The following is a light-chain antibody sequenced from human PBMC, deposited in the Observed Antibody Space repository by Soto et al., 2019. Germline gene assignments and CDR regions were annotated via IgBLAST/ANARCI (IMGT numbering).Light chain of an antibody. CDR2: AAT. V-gene: IGKV1-17*01. CDR1: QDIRND. Sequence: DIQMTQAPSSLSASVGDTVTITCRASQDIRNDLGWYQQKPGMAPKRLIYAATNLQRGVPSRFIGSGSGSAFTLTIAGLQPADFATYYCLQHNVYPLTFGGGTKVEIK. CDR3: LQHNVYPLT. J-gene: IGKJ4*01.